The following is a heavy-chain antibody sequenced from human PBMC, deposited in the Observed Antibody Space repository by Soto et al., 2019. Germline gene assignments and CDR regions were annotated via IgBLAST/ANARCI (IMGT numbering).Heavy chain of an antibody. D-gene: IGHD2-15*01. CDR1: GGSISSGGYS. Sequence: SETLSLTCAVSGGSISSGGYSWSWIRQPPGKGLEWIGYIYHSGSTYYNPSLKSLVTISVDRSKNQFSLKLSSVTAADTAVYYCARETNCRDGYCSDGIDPWGQGTLVTVSS. CDR2: IYHSGST. V-gene: IGHV4-30-2*01. CDR3: ARETNCRDGYCSDGIDP. J-gene: IGHJ5*02.